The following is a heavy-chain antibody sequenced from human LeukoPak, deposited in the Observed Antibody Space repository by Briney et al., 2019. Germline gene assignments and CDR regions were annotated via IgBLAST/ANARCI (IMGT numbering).Heavy chain of an antibody. CDR1: GLTFSNFK. D-gene: IGHD3-3*01. V-gene: IGHV3-48*03. Sequence: GGSLRLSCAVSGLTFSNFKMNWVRQAPGKGLEWVSYISDSGRTTFYADSVKGRFTISRDNAKNSLYLQMSSLRVEDTAVYYCASWAGNTQSDSWSGPFDYWGQGTLVTVSS. CDR3: ASWAGNTQSDSWSGPFDY. CDR2: ISDSGRTT. J-gene: IGHJ4*02.